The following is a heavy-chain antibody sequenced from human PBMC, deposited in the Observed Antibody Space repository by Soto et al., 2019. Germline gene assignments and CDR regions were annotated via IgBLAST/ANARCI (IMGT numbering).Heavy chain of an antibody. CDR2: ISGSGGST. CDR1: GFTFTSYA. V-gene: IGHV3-23*01. Sequence: GGSLRLSCAGSGFTFTSYAMSWVRQAPGKGLEWVSGISGSGGSTYYADSVKGRFTISRDNSKNTLYLQMNSLRAEDTAIYYCAKGTNSGNNYFDYWGQGTLVTV. J-gene: IGHJ4*02. CDR3: AKGTNSGNNYFDY. D-gene: IGHD2-8*01.